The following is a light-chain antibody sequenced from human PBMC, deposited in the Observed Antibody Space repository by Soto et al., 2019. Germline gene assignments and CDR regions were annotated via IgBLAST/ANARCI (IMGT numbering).Light chain of an antibody. CDR2: AAS. CDR1: QGIRND. CDR3: LQDYNYPPWT. V-gene: IGKV1-6*01. Sequence: AIQMTQSPSSLSASVGDRVTITCRASQGIRNDLGWYQQKPGKAPKLLIYAASSLQRGVPSRFSGSGSGTDFTLTISSLQPEDFATYYCLQDYNYPPWTFGQGTKVEIK. J-gene: IGKJ1*01.